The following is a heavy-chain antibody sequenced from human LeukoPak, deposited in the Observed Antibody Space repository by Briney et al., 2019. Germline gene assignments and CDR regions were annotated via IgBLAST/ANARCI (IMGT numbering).Heavy chain of an antibody. Sequence: PGGSLRLSCAASGFTFSSYNMNWVRQAPGKGLEWVSYISSSSRTKYYADSVKGRFTISRDNAKNSLYLQVNSLRAEDTAEYYCARDHGGGYYYMDVWGKGTTVTVSS. CDR2: ISSSSRTK. V-gene: IGHV3-48*01. J-gene: IGHJ6*03. CDR3: ARDHGGGYYYMDV. CDR1: GFTFSSYN. D-gene: IGHD2-15*01.